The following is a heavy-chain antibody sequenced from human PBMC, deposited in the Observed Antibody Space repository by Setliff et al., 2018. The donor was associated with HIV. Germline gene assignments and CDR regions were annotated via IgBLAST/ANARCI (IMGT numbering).Heavy chain of an antibody. CDR3: ARLGYSGSLVGAFDI. CDR2: IHYTGST. J-gene: IGHJ3*02. D-gene: IGHD1-26*01. Sequence: PSETLSLTCTVSGGSISSSNYYWGWIRQPPGKGLEWIGYIHYTGSTTYNPSLKSRVTISVDTSKNQFSLNLTSVTAADTAVYYCARLGYSGSLVGAFDIWGQGTMVTVSS. V-gene: IGHV4-61*05. CDR1: GGSISSSNYY.